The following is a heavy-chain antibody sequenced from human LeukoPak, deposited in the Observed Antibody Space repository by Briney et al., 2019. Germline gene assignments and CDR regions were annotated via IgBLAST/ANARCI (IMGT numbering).Heavy chain of an antibody. J-gene: IGHJ3*02. CDR2: IYYSGST. CDR3: ARYLTGDAFDI. Sequence: SETLSLTCTVSGGSISSYYWSWIRQPPGKGLEWIGYIYYSGSTNYSPSLKSRVTISVDTSKNQFSLKLSSVTAADTAVYYCARYLTGDAFDIWGQGTMVTVSS. CDR1: GGSISSYY. V-gene: IGHV4-59*08. D-gene: IGHD3-9*01.